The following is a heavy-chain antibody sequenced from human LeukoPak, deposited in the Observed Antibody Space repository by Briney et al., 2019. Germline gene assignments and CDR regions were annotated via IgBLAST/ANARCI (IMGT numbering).Heavy chain of an antibody. CDR2: IGGTGVRT. D-gene: IGHD3-16*01. CDR3: AKDRLGGPYFFHY. J-gene: IGHJ4*02. CDR1: GFTFSSYA. V-gene: IGHV3-23*01. Sequence: GGSLRLPCAASGFTFSSYAMSWVRQAPGKGLEWGSTIGGTGVRTYYADSVKGRFTISRDNSKNTLYLQINSLRADDTAVYFCAKDRLGGPYFFHYWGQGTLVTVSS.